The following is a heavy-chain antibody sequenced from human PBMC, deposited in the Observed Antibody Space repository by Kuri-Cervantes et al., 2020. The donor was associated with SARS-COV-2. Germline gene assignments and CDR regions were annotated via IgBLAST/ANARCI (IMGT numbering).Heavy chain of an antibody. Sequence: GGSLRLSCKGSGYSFTSYWIGWVRQMPGKGREWMGIIYPGDSDTRYSPSFQGQVTISADKSISTAYLQWSSLKASDTAMYYCARSQSSSWQSDAFDIWGQGTMVAVSS. J-gene: IGHJ3*02. CDR3: ARSQSSSWQSDAFDI. V-gene: IGHV5-51*01. CDR2: IYPGDSDT. D-gene: IGHD6-13*01. CDR1: GYSFTSYW.